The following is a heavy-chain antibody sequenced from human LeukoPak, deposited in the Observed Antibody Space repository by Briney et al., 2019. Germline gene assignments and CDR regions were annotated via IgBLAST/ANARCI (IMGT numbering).Heavy chain of an antibody. D-gene: IGHD3-22*01. V-gene: IGHV3-21*01. J-gene: IGHJ3*02. CDR2: ITRSSYI. CDR3: AGYASSGRRDALDI. Sequence: GGSLRLSCAASGFTFSSYSMNWVRQAPGKGLEWVSSITRSSYIYYADSVKGRFAISRDNAKNSLYLQMNSLRAEDTAVYYCAGYASSGRRDALDIWGQGTMVTVSS. CDR1: GFTFSSYS.